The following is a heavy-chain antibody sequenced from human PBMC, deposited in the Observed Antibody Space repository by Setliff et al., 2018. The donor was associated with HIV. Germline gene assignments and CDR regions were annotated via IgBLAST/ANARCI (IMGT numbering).Heavy chain of an antibody. Sequence: GGSLRLSCAASGFTFSNAWMNWVRQAPGKGLEWVGFIRSKAYGGTTEYAASVKGRFTISRVDSKSIAYLQMNSLRAEDTAVYYCAIDRVGSPFWTDAFDIWGQGTMVTVSS. CDR1: GFTFSNAW. CDR3: AIDRVGSPFWTDAFDI. J-gene: IGHJ3*02. V-gene: IGHV3-49*04. D-gene: IGHD1-26*01. CDR2: IRSKAYGGTT.